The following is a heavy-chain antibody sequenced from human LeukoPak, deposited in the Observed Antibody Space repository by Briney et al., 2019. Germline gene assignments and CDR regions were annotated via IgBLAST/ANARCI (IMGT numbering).Heavy chain of an antibody. CDR1: GGSISGYY. D-gene: IGHD4-23*01. Sequence: SETLSLTCAVSGGSISGYYYNWIRQPPGKGLEWIGYIYYSGSTNYNPSLKSRVTISLDTSKNQFSLKLSSVTTADTAVYYCARSVVTLYWYFDLWGRGTLVTVSS. V-gene: IGHV4-59*01. CDR3: ARSVVTLYWYFDL. J-gene: IGHJ2*01. CDR2: IYYSGST.